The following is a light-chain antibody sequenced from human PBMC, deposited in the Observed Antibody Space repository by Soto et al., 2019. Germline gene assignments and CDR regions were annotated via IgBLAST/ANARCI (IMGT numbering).Light chain of an antibody. CDR1: SSNIGAGYD. CDR3: QSYDSSLYV. Sequence: QSVLTQPPSVSGAPGQRVTISCTGTSSNIGAGYDVHWYQQLPGTAPKLLIYGNSNRPSGVPDRFSGSKSGTSASLAITGLADEDAADYYCQSYDSSLYVFGTGTKVTVL. V-gene: IGLV1-40*01. CDR2: GNS. J-gene: IGLJ1*01.